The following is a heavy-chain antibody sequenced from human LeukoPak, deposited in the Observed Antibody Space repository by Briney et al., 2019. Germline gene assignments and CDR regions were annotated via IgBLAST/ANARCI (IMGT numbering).Heavy chain of an antibody. CDR2: NYHSGST. V-gene: IGHV4-4*02. D-gene: IGHD6-19*01. Sequence: SGTLSLTCAVSGGSISSSNWWRWVRPPPGKGREWIGENYHSGSTNYNPSLKRRVTISVDKSKNQFSLKLSSVTAADTAVYYCARGIAVAGTLWFDPWGQGTLVTVSS. J-gene: IGHJ5*02. CDR3: ARGIAVAGTLWFDP. CDR1: GGSISSSNW.